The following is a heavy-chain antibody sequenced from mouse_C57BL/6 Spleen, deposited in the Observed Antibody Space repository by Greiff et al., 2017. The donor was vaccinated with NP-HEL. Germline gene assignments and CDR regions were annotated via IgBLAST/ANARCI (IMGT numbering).Heavy chain of an antibody. CDR3: AREVLLPLKWDFDV. J-gene: IGHJ1*03. CDR2: IYPGDGDT. CDR1: GYAFSSYW. D-gene: IGHD1-1*01. V-gene: IGHV1-80*01. Sequence: VQLQQSGAELVKPGASVKISCKASGYAFSSYWMNWVKQRPGKGLEWIGQIYPGDGDTNYNGKFKGKATLTADISSSTAYMQLSSMTSEDSAVYLCAREVLLPLKWDFDVWGTGTTVTVSS.